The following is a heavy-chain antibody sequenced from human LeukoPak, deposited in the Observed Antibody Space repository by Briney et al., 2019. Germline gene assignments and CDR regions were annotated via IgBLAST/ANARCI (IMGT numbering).Heavy chain of an antibody. Sequence: GGSLRLSCAASGFTFSSYAMSWVRQAPGKGVDWGSAISGSGGSTYYADSVKGRFTISRDNSKNTLYLQMNSLRAEDTAVYYCAKDILGYCTNGVCASDYWGQGTPVTVSS. CDR2: ISGSGGST. CDR1: GFTFSSYA. J-gene: IGHJ4*02. V-gene: IGHV3-23*01. CDR3: AKDILGYCTNGVCASDY. D-gene: IGHD2-8*01.